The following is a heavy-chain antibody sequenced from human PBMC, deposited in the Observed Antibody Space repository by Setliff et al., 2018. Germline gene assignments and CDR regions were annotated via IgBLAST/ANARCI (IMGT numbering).Heavy chain of an antibody. V-gene: IGHV4-39*07. CDR2: IYQNGIT. Sequence: SETLSLTCSVSGASISTTYYYWDWIRQSPEKGLEWIGTIYQNGITYYNPSVKSRVTISVDKSKNQFSLSLRSVTAADTAVYYCATDGPVTTPPYFYWYFDLWGRGTLVTVSS. D-gene: IGHD3-22*01. CDR1: GASISTTYYY. CDR3: ATDGPVTTPPYFYWYFDL. J-gene: IGHJ2*01.